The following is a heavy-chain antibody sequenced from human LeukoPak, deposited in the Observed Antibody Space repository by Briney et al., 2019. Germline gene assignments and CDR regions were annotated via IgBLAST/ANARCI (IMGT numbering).Heavy chain of an antibody. CDR1: GGSIRDSSDY. CDR2: ISYSGST. CDR3: VRHPRGGYSNGFDGFDI. J-gene: IGHJ3*02. V-gene: IGHV4-39*01. D-gene: IGHD5-18*01. Sequence: PSETLSLTGTVSGGSIRDSSDYGGWIRQPPGKGLEWIGSISYSGSTYYNPSLKSRVTISVDASKNQFSLKLISVTAADTAVYYCVRHPRGGYSNGFDGFDIWGQGTMVTVSS.